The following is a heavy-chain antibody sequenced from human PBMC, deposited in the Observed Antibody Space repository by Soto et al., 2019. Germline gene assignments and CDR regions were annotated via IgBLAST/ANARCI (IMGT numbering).Heavy chain of an antibody. D-gene: IGHD5-18*01. CDR2: IYPGDSAT. J-gene: IGHJ4*02. CDR3: ARSSSGYSYGYSDY. Sequence: GESLKISCNGAVYSFTIYWIGWVRQMPGKGLEWVGIIYPGDSATRYSPSFQGQVTISADKSISTAYLQWSSLKASDTAMYYCARSSSGYSYGYSDYWGQGTLVTVSS. V-gene: IGHV5-51*01. CDR1: VYSFTIYW.